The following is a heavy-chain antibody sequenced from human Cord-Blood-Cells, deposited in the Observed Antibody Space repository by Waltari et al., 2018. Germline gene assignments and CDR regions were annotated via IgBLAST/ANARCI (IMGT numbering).Heavy chain of an antibody. CDR1: GGSISDGGYY. D-gene: IGHD2-2*01. V-gene: IGHV4-31*03. CDR2: IYYSGST. Sequence: QVQLQESGPGLVKPSQPLSPTCTVSGGSISDGGYYWSWLRQHPGKGLEWIGYIYYSGSTYYHPSLKSRVTISVDTSKNQFSLKLSSVTAADTAVYYCASDASNCSSTSCYEAYFQHWGQGTLVTVSS. J-gene: IGHJ1*01. CDR3: ASDASNCSSTSCYEAYFQH.